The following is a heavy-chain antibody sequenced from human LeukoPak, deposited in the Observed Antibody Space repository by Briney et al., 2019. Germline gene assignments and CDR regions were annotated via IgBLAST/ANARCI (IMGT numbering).Heavy chain of an antibody. V-gene: IGHV1-69*13. CDR3: ARWVGYCSSTSCDWFDP. CDR1: GYTFTSYG. J-gene: IGHJ5*02. CDR2: IIPIFGTA. Sequence: SVKVSCKASGYTFTSYGISWVRQAPGQGLEWMGGIIPIFGTANYAQKFQGRVTITADESTSTAYMELSSLRSEDTAVYYCARWVGYCSSTSCDWFDPWGQGTLVTVSS. D-gene: IGHD2-2*01.